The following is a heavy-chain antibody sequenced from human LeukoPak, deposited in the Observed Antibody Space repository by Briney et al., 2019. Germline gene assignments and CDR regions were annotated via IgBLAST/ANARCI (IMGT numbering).Heavy chain of an antibody. V-gene: IGHV3-53*01. CDR2: IYSGGST. J-gene: IGHJ4*02. Sequence: GGSLRLSCAASGFTFSSYAMSWVRQAPGKGLEWVSVIYSGGSTYYADSVKGRFTISRDNSKNTLYLQMNSLRAEDTAVYYCARDGFYYDSSGPFDYWGQGTLVTVSS. CDR1: GFTFSSYA. CDR3: ARDGFYYDSSGPFDY. D-gene: IGHD3-22*01.